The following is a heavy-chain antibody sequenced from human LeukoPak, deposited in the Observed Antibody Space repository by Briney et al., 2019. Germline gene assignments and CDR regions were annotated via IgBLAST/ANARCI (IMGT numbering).Heavy chain of an antibody. J-gene: IGHJ3*02. V-gene: IGHV4-30-2*05. CDR1: GGSISSGGYY. CDR2: IYHSGST. Sequence: PSETLSLTCTVSGGSISSGGYYWSWIRQPPGKGLEWIGYIYHSGSTYYNPSLKSRVTMSVDTSKNQLSLKLNSVTAADTAVYYCAKTAADTDWAFDIWGQGTMVTVSS. D-gene: IGHD6-13*01. CDR3: AKTAADTDWAFDI.